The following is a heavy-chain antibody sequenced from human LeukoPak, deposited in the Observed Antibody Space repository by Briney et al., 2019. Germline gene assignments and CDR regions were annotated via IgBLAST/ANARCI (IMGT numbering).Heavy chain of an antibody. CDR1: GFILSDHY. CDR3: VRGYNSFDI. D-gene: IGHD2/OR15-2a*01. V-gene: IGHV3-72*01. CDR2: SGNKGTQYTT. J-gene: IGHJ3*02. Sequence: GGSPRLSCAASGFILSDHYMDWVRQAPGRGLEWIARSGNKGTQYTTVYAASVRGRFTISRDDSKSSLYLQMDSLKTEDTAVYYCVRGYNSFDIWGQGTMLTVSS.